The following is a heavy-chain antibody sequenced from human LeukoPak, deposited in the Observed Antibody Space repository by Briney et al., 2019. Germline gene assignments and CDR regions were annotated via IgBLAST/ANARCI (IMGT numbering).Heavy chain of an antibody. CDR3: ARDVYVWGSYRPPFDY. CDR1: GGSISSSSYY. V-gene: IGHV4-39*07. CDR2: IYHSGST. D-gene: IGHD3-16*02. Sequence: KSSETLSLTCTVSGGSISSSSYYWGWIRQPPGKGLEWIGSIYHSGSTYYNPSLKSRVTISVDTSKNQFSLKLSSVTAADTAVYYCARDVYVWGSYRPPFDYWGQGTLVTVSS. J-gene: IGHJ4*02.